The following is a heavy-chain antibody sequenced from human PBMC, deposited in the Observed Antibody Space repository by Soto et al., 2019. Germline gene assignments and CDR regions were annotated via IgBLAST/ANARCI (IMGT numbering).Heavy chain of an antibody. CDR3: EKDMDFGVVHNWFDP. CDR2: ISGSGGST. J-gene: IGHJ5*02. Sequence: PGGSLRLSCAASGFTFSSYAMSWVRQAPGKGLEWVSAISGSGGSTYYADSVKGRFTISRDNSKNTLYLQMNRLRAEDTAVYYCEKDMDFGVVHNWFDPWGQGTLVTVSS. D-gene: IGHD3-3*01. V-gene: IGHV3-23*01. CDR1: GFTFSSYA.